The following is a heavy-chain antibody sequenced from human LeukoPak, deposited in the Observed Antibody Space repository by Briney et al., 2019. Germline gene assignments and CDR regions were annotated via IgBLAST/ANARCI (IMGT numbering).Heavy chain of an antibody. CDR1: GFTFSSYA. J-gene: IGHJ4*02. V-gene: IGHV3-23*01. CDR2: VSGSGGST. Sequence: SGGSLRLSCAASGFTFSSYAMSWVRQAPGKGLEWVSTVSGSGGSTYDADSVKGRFTISRDNSKNTLYLQLNSLRAEDTAVYYCAKQKYTSGWDYFDYWGQGTPVTVSS. CDR3: AKQKYTSGWDYFDY. D-gene: IGHD6-19*01.